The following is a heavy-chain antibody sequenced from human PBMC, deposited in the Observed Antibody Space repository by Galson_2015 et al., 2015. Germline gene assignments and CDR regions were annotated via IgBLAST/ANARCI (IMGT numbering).Heavy chain of an antibody. CDR1: GFTFDDYA. CDR2: ISWNSGSI. J-gene: IGHJ5*02. V-gene: IGHV3-9*01. Sequence: SLRLSCAASGFTFDDYAMHWVRQAPGKGLEWVSGISWNSGSIGYADSVKGRFTISRDNAKNSLYLQMNSLRAEDTALYYCAKTPDATSGSYWGGWFDPWGQGTLVTVSS. CDR3: AKTPDATSGSYWGGWFDP. D-gene: IGHD1-26*01.